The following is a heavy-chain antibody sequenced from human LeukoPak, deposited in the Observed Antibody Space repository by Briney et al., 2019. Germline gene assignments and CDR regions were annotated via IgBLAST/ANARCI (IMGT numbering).Heavy chain of an antibody. CDR2: IYYSGST. J-gene: IGHJ3*02. Sequence: PSETLSLTCTVSGGSISSSSYYWGWIRQPPGKGLEWIGSIYYSGSTYYNPSLKSRVTISVDTSKNQFSLKLSSVTAADTAVYYCARADYYDSSGYYPLYAFDIWGQGTMVTVSS. CDR3: ARADYYDSSGYYPLYAFDI. V-gene: IGHV4-39*07. CDR1: GGSISSSSYY. D-gene: IGHD3-22*01.